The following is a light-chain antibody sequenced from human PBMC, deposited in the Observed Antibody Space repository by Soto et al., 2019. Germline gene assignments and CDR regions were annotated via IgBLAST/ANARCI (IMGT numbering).Light chain of an antibody. V-gene: IGKV3D-15*01. CDR1: QSVTSN. Sequence: EIVMTQSPATLSVSPGDRATLSCRASQSVTSNLAWYQQKPGQAPRLLIYGASTRATGIPARFSGSGSGTEFTLTISSLQSEDFAVYYCQQYNNLPLTGGGGPKVEIK. CDR3: QQYNNLPLT. CDR2: GAS. J-gene: IGKJ4*01.